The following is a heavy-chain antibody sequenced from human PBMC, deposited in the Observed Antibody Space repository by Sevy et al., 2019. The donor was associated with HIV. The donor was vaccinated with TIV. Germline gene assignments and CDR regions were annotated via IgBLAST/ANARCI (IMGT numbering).Heavy chain of an antibody. CDR3: AREGMSGGYSYGYYYYYGMDV. CDR2: IGTAGDT. CDR1: GFTFSSYD. J-gene: IGHJ6*02. Sequence: GGSLRLSCAASGFTFSSYDMHWVRQATGKGLEWVSAIGTAGDTYYPGSVMGRFTISRENAKNSLYLQMNSLRAGDTAVYYCAREGMSGGYSYGYYYYYGMDVWGQGTTVTVSS. V-gene: IGHV3-13*01. D-gene: IGHD5-18*01.